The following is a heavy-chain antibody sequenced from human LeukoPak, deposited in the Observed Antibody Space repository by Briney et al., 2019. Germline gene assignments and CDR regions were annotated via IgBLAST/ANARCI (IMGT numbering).Heavy chain of an antibody. CDR1: GLTFSNFA. CDR3: ASPAVPVAGTDY. CDR2: ISYDGSYK. Sequence: GGSLRLSCAASGLTFSNFAMHWVRQAPGKGLEWVSVISYDGSYKYYADSVKGRFTISRDNAKNSLYLQMNSLRAEDTAVYYCASPAVPVAGTDYWGQGTLVTVSS. V-gene: IGHV3-30*04. D-gene: IGHD6-19*01. J-gene: IGHJ4*02.